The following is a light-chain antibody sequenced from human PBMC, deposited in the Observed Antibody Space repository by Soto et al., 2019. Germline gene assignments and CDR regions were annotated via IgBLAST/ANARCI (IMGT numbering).Light chain of an antibody. CDR1: QSVSSSY. CDR2: GSS. CDR3: QQYGTSPELT. V-gene: IGKV3-20*01. J-gene: IGKJ4*01. Sequence: EIVLTQSPGTLSLSPGESATLSCRASQSVSSSYLAWYQQKPGQAPRLLIYGSSSRATGIPDRFNGSGSGTDFTLTISSLEPEDFSVYYCQQYGTSPELTFGGGTNVQIE.